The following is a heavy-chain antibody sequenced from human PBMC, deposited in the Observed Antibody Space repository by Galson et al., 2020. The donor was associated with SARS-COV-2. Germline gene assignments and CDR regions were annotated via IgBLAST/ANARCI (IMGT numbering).Heavy chain of an antibody. J-gene: IGHJ4*02. CDR1: GFTFSSYW. Sequence: GGSLRLSCAASGFTFSSYWMHWVRQAPGKGLVWVSRLNSDWSSTSYADSVKGRFTISRDNAKNTLYLQMNSLRAEDTAVYYCAIDQSREYSSSVDLVDWGQGALVTVSA. CDR2: LNSDWSST. CDR3: AIDQSREYSSSVDLVD. D-gene: IGHD6-6*01. V-gene: IGHV3-74*01.